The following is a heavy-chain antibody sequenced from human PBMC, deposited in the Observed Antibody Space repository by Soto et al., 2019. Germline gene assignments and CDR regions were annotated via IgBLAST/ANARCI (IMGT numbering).Heavy chain of an antibody. D-gene: IGHD3-16*01. Sequence: QVQLVESGGGVVQPGTSLRLSCVGSGFTFRSYVIHWVRQAPGKGLEWVALTSYDGSNNFYGDSVKGRFTISKHNSRNPVELQKDSLRFEDTALYYCARWGTTGGLDVWGQGTLVSVSS. V-gene: IGHV3-33*05. CDR1: GFTFRSYV. J-gene: IGHJ4*02. CDR3: ARWGTTGGLDV. CDR2: TSYDGSNN.